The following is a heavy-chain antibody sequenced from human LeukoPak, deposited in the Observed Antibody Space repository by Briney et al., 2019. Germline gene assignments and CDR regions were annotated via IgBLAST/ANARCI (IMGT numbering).Heavy chain of an antibody. V-gene: IGHV1-69*01. CDR2: IIPIFGTA. Sequence: ASVKLSCKASGGTFSSYAISWVRQAPGQGLEWMGGIIPIFGTANYAQKFQGRVTITADESTSTAYMELSSLRSEDTAVYYCARTLYCSSTSCYSRGYYDLWGQGTLVTVSS. D-gene: IGHD2-2*01. CDR1: GGTFSSYA. CDR3: ARTLYCSSTSCYSRGYYDL. J-gene: IGHJ4*02.